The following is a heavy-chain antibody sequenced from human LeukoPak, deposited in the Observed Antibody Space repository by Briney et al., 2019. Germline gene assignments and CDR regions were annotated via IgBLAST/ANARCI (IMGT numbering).Heavy chain of an antibody. V-gene: IGHV3-48*01. CDR3: ARNLYSGSYNGDY. J-gene: IGHJ4*02. D-gene: IGHD1-26*01. CDR1: GFIFSRYG. CDR2: ISSSSSTI. Sequence: PGGPLRLSCAASGFIFSRYGMNWVRQAPGKGLEWGSYISSSSSTIYYADSVKGRFTISRDNAKNSLYLQMNSLRAEDTAVYYCARNLYSGSYNGDYWGQGTLVTVSS.